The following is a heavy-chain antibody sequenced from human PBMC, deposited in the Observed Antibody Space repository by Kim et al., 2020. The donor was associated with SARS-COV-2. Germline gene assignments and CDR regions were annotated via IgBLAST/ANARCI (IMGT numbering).Heavy chain of an antibody. J-gene: IGHJ4*02. Sequence: SETLSLTCTVSGGSISSYYWSWIRQPPGKGLEWIGYIYYSGSTNYNPSLKSRVTMSVDTSKNQFSLKLSSVTAADTAVYYCARDGHDSSGYPNYFDYWGQGTLVTVSS. V-gene: IGHV4-59*13. D-gene: IGHD3-22*01. CDR3: ARDGHDSSGYPNYFDY. CDR2: IYYSGST. CDR1: GGSISSYY.